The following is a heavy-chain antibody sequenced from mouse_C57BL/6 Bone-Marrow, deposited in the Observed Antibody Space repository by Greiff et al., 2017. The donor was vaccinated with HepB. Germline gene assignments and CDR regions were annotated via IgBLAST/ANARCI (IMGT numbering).Heavy chain of an antibody. V-gene: IGHV14-4*01. CDR3: TTVPSFAY. D-gene: IGHD2-14*01. CDR2: IDPENGDT. CDR1: GFNIKDDY. Sequence: VQLQHSGAELVRPGASVKLSCTASGFNIKDDYMHWVKQRPEQGLEWIGWIDPENGDTEYASKFQGKATITADTSSNTAYLQLSSLTSEDTAVYYCTTVPSFAYWGQGTLVTVSA. J-gene: IGHJ3*01.